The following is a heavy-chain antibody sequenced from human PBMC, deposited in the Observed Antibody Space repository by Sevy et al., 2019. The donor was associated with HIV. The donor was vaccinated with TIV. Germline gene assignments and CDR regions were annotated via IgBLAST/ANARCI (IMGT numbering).Heavy chain of an antibody. V-gene: IGHV3-7*03. CDR3: AREGGGSYSDAFDI. CDR1: GFTFSSYW. CDR2: IKQDGSEK. Sequence: GGSLRLSCAASGFTFSSYWMSWVRQAPGKGLERVANIKQDGSEKYYVDSVKGRFTISRDNAKNSLYLQMNSLRAEDTAVYYCAREGGGSYSDAFDIWGQGTMVTVSS. J-gene: IGHJ3*02. D-gene: IGHD1-26*01.